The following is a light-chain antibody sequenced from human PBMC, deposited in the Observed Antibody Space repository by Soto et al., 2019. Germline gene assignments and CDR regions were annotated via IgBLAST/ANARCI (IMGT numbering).Light chain of an antibody. CDR1: QSISSW. J-gene: IGKJ4*01. CDR3: QQYNSYPLT. V-gene: IGKV1-5*01. CDR2: DAS. Sequence: IQMTQSPSTLSASVGDRVTTTCRASQSISSWLAWYQQKPGKAPKLLIYDASSLESGVPSRFSGSGSGTEFTLTISSLQPDDFPTYYCQQYNSYPLTFGGGTKVDIK.